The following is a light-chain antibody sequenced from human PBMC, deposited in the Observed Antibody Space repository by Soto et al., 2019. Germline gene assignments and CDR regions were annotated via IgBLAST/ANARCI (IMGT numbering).Light chain of an antibody. CDR1: QDIGNF. CDR3: QQLNSYPLT. J-gene: IGKJ4*01. V-gene: IGKV1-9*01. Sequence: DIQLTQSPSFVSASVGDRVTITCRASQDIGNFLAWYQQKPGKAPKLLIYSASTLQSGVPSRFSGSGSAAEFSLTICSLQPEDFAAYFCQQLNSYPLTFGGGTKVEI. CDR2: SAS.